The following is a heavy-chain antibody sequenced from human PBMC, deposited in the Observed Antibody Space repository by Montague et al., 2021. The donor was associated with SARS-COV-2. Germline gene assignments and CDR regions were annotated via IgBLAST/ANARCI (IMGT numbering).Heavy chain of an antibody. CDR3: AKVIRLGWLRSDAFDI. Sequence: SLLLSFSSSLFTFSSYAMSWVRQAPGKGLEWVSAISGSGGSTYYADSVKGRFTISRDNSKNTLYLQMNSLRAEDTAVYYCAKVIRLGWLRSDAFDIWGQGTMVTVSS. CDR2: ISGSGGST. D-gene: IGHD5-12*01. J-gene: IGHJ3*02. V-gene: IGHV3-23*01. CDR1: LFTFSSYA.